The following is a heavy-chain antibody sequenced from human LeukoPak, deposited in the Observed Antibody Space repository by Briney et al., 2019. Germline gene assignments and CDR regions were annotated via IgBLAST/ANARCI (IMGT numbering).Heavy chain of an antibody. V-gene: IGHV3-74*01. Sequence: PGGSLRLSCAASGFTVSSNYMSGVRQAPGKGLVWISRITSDGSGANYADSVKGRFTISRDNAKNTLYLQMNSLRAEDTAVYYCARALKYNSGYDWGGDYWGQGTLVTVPS. D-gene: IGHD5-12*01. CDR1: GFTVSSNY. J-gene: IGHJ4*02. CDR3: ARALKYNSGYDWGGDY. CDR2: ITSDGSGA.